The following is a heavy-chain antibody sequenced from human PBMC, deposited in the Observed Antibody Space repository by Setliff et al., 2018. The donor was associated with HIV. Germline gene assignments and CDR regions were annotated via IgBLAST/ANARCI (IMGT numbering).Heavy chain of an antibody. J-gene: IGHJ4*02. D-gene: IGHD1-26*01. Sequence: ASVKVSCKASGYTFTGYYMHWVRQAPGQGLEWMAWINPNSGGTTYAQKFQGRVTMTRDTSITTAYMELSSLRSDDAAVYYCARSLPQRSYFDYWGQGTLVTVSS. V-gene: IGHV1-2*02. CDR2: INPNSGGT. CDR3: ARSLPQRSYFDY. CDR1: GYTFTGYY.